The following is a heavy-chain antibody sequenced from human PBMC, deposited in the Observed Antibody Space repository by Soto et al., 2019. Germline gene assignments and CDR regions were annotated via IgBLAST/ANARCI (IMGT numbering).Heavy chain of an antibody. J-gene: IGHJ6*02. V-gene: IGHV1-69*01. CDR3: ARGPRSYYGYYYGMDV. CDR2: IIPIFGTA. D-gene: IGHD1-26*01. CDR1: GGTFSSYA. Sequence: QVQLVQSGAEVKKPGSSVKVSCKASGGTFSSYAISWVRQAPGQGLEWMGGIIPIFGTANYAQKFQGRVTITADEATRTAYMELRSLRSEDTAVYYCARGPRSYYGYYYGMDVWGQGTTVTVSS.